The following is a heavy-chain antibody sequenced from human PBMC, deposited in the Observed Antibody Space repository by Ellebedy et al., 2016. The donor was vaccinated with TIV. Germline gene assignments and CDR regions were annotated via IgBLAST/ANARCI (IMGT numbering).Heavy chain of an antibody. J-gene: IGHJ6*02. CDR3: ARLEPAYYYAMDV. CDR1: GGSISSSNW. Sequence: MPGGSLRLSCAVSGGSISSSNWWSWVRQPPGKGLEWIGSLLHTGSPFYKPSLESRVTMSIDSSKNQFSLELRSVTAADTAVYYCARLEPAYYYAMDVWGQGTTVIVSS. D-gene: IGHD1-1*01. CDR2: LLHTGSP. V-gene: IGHV4-4*02.